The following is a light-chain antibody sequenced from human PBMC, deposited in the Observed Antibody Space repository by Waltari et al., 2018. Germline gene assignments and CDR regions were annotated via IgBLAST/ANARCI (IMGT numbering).Light chain of an antibody. J-gene: IGKJ1*01. CDR2: RAS. CDR3: QQHGTLPAT. V-gene: IGKV3-20*01. CDR1: QTVGSCS. Sequence: EIALTQSPGTASLSPGERVTLSCRASQTVGSCSLAWDQQKPGQAPGLVIYRASRRATGIPYRFSGSGAGTDFSLTISRLEPEDFAVYYCQQHGTLPATFGQGTKVEIK.